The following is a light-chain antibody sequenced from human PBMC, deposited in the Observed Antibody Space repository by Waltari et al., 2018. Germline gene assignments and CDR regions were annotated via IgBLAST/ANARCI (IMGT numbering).Light chain of an antibody. Sequence: SYELTQQPSASVSPGQTATITCSGHKLGDKYACWYQQKPGQSPVLVIYQDSKRPSGMPERFSGSNSGNTATLTISGTQAMDEADYYCQAWDSSTVVFGGGTKLTVL. CDR2: QDS. J-gene: IGLJ2*01. CDR1: KLGDKY. V-gene: IGLV3-1*01. CDR3: QAWDSSTVV.